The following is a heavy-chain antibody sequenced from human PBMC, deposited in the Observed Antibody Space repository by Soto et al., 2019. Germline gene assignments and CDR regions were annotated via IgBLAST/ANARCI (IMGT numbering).Heavy chain of an antibody. V-gene: IGHV4-59*08. CDR3: ARHGDGYHQGAFDI. CDR2: IYYSGST. J-gene: IGHJ3*02. Sequence: QVQLQESGPGLVKPSETLSLTCTVSGGSISSYYWSWIRQPPGKGLEWIGYIYYSGSTNYNPSLKSRVTIAGDTSKNQFSLKLSSVTAADTAVYYCARHGDGYHQGAFDIWGQGTMVTVSS. CDR1: GGSISSYY. D-gene: IGHD5-12*01.